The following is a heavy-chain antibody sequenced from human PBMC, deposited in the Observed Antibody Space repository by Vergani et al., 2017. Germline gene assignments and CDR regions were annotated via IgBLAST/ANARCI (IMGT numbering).Heavy chain of an antibody. CDR1: GGSFSGYY. J-gene: IGHJ4*02. Sequence: QVQLQQWGAGLLKPSETLSLTCAVYGGSFSGYYWSWIRQPPGKGLEWIGEINHSGSTNYNPSLKSPVTISVDTSKNQFSLKLSSVTAADTSVYYCARGRRGSSSGWGQGTLVTVSS. V-gene: IGHV4-34*01. CDR3: ARGRRGSSSG. CDR2: INHSGST. D-gene: IGHD6-6*01.